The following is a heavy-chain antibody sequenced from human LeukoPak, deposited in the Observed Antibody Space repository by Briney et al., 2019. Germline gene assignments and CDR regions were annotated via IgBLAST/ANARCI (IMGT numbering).Heavy chain of an antibody. J-gene: IGHJ4*02. Sequence: SETLSLTCAVSGGSISSSNWWSWVRQPPGKGLEWIGEIYHSGSTNYNPSLKSRVTISVDKSKNQFSLKLSSVIAADTAVYYCASLGYCSGGSCYWVFDYWGQGTLVTVSS. CDR3: ASLGYCSGGSCYWVFDY. CDR1: GGSISSSNW. D-gene: IGHD2-15*01. V-gene: IGHV4-4*02. CDR2: IYHSGST.